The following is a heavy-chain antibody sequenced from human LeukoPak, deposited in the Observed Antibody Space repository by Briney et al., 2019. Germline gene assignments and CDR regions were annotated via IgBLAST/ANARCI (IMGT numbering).Heavy chain of an antibody. J-gene: IGHJ4*02. Sequence: ASVKVSCKAPGYTFTGYYMHWVRQAPGQGLEWMGWINPNSGGTNYAQKFQGRVTMTRDASISTAYMELSRLRSDDTAVYYCARSWIGRAVAGKGEFDYWGQGTLVTVSS. CDR3: ARSWIGRAVAGKGEFDY. D-gene: IGHD6-19*01. CDR1: GYTFTGYY. V-gene: IGHV1-2*02. CDR2: INPNSGGT.